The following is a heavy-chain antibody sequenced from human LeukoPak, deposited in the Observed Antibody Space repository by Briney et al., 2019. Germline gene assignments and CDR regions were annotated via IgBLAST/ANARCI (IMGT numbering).Heavy chain of an antibody. CDR3: ARAGYGSGGSDY. CDR1: GGSIRSSYYY. Sequence: SETLSLTCTVSGGSIRSSYYYWNWIRQPPGKGLEWIGYIYSSGSTNYNPSLKSRVTISVDTSKNQFSLKLSSVTAADTAVYYCARAGYGSGGSDYWGQGTLVTVSS. V-gene: IGHV4-61*01. CDR2: IYSSGST. D-gene: IGHD4-23*01. J-gene: IGHJ4*02.